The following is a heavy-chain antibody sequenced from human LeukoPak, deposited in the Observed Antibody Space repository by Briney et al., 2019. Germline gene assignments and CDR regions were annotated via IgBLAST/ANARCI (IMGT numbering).Heavy chain of an antibody. CDR1: GGPFSHYY. V-gene: IGHV4-34*01. D-gene: IGHD1-26*01. J-gene: IGHJ6*02. CDR3: ASRIGRYLYYFGMDV. CDR2: INEGGST. Sequence: SETLSLTCAVYGGPFSHYYWTWIRQPPGKGLEWIGEINEGGSTSYDPSLKSRVTISVDTSKTHFSLNLTSVTAADTAVYYCASRIGRYLYYFGMDVWGQGTTVIVSS.